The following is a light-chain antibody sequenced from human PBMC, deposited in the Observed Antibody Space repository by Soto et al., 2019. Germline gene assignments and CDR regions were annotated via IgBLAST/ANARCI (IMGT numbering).Light chain of an antibody. CDR3: ASWDDSLNGHV. Sequence: QSVLTQPPSASGTPGQRVTVSCSGSSSNIASNTVNWYQQLPGTAPKLLIYSNDQRPSGVPDRFSASKSGTSASLAISGPQSAAEAAYSCASWDDSLNGHVFGTGTKVTV. CDR1: SSNIASNT. V-gene: IGLV1-44*01. CDR2: SND. J-gene: IGLJ1*01.